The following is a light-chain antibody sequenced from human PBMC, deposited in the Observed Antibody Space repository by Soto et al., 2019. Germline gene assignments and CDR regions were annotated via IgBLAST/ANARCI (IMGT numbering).Light chain of an antibody. V-gene: IGLV2-8*01. J-gene: IGLJ3*02. Sequence: QSVLTQPPSASGSPGQSVTISCTGTSSDVGGYNYVSWYQQHPGKAPKLMIYEVSKRPSGVPFRFSASKSANTASLTVSGPQAEDGADYYCCSYAGSNSWVFGGGTKLTVL. CDR3: CSYAGSNSWV. CDR1: SSDVGGYNY. CDR2: EVS.